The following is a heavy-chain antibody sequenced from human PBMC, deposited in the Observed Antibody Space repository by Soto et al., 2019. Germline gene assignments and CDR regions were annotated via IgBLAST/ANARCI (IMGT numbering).Heavy chain of an antibody. CDR2: INSDGTTI. D-gene: IGHD4-4*01. V-gene: IGHV3-74*01. J-gene: IGHJ6*03. CDR1: GFTFSNYW. Sequence: GGSLRLSCAASGFTFSNYWVHWVRQAPGKGLMWVSRINSDGTTINYADSVEGRFTISRDNSKNTLYLQMNSLRAEDTAVYYCAKAAHPTVTTFGYYYYYMDVWGKGTTVTISS. CDR3: AKAAHPTVTTFGYYYYYMDV.